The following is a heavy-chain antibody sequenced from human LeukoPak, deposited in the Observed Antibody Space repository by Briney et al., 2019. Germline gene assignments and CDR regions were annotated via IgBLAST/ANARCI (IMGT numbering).Heavy chain of an antibody. Sequence: GGSLRLSCAASGFTFSRYWMSWVRQAPGKGLEWVANIKQDGNERNYVDSVKGRFTISRDNAKNSLFLQMNSLRAEDTAVYYCARDSAACRGCAFDLWGQGTVVTVSS. V-gene: IGHV3-7*01. CDR1: GFTFSRYW. J-gene: IGHJ3*01. CDR2: IKQDGNER. CDR3: ARDSAACRGCAFDL. D-gene: IGHD3-10*01.